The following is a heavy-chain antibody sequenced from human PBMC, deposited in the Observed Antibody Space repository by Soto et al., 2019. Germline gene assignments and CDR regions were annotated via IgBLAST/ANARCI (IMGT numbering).Heavy chain of an antibody. D-gene: IGHD4-17*01. J-gene: IGHJ4*02. V-gene: IGHV3-23*01. CDR1: GFAFSSYA. CDR3: AKDARYGGNSPLDY. CDR2: ISGSGGTT. Sequence: PGGSLRLSCAASGFAFSSYAISWFRQAPGKGLEWVSVISGSGGTTYYSDSVKGRFTISRDHSKNTVYLQMDGLRAEDTAIYYCAKDARYGGNSPLDYWGQGTLVTVSS.